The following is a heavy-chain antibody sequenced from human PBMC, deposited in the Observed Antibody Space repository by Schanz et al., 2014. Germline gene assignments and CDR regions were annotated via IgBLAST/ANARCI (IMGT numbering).Heavy chain of an antibody. CDR1: GFTFNSYA. CDR2: ISYDGNTK. CDR3: ARDLLVSHYDFWSGNDY. V-gene: IGHV3-30-3*01. D-gene: IGHD3-3*01. J-gene: IGHJ4*02. Sequence: QVQLVESGGGVVQPGGSLRLSCAASGFTFNSYAFHWVRQAPGKGLEWVALISYDGNTKYYADSVKGRFTISRDNSKNTLYLQMNSLRADDMAVYYCARDLLVSHYDFWSGNDYWGQGTLVTVSS.